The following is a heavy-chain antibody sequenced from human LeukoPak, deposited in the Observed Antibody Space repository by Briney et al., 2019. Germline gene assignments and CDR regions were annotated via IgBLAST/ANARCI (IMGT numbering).Heavy chain of an antibody. V-gene: IGHV4-59*08. CDR3: ARRYCSGGSCFSVDAFDI. J-gene: IGHJ3*02. Sequence: SETLSLTCTVSGGSISGYYWNWIRQPPGKGLEWIGYTYYTGTTNDNPSLKSRVTISIDTSKNQFSLKLSSVTAADTAVYYCARRYCSGGSCFSVDAFDIWGQGTMVTVSS. CDR2: TYYTGTT. D-gene: IGHD2-15*01. CDR1: GGSISGYY.